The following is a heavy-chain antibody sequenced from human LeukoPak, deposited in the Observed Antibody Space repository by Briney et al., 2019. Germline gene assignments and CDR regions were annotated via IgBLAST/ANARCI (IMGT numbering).Heavy chain of an antibody. D-gene: IGHD3-22*01. Sequence: GGSLRLSCAASGFTFSSYAMSWVRQAPGKGLEWVSAISGSGGSTYYADSVKGRFTISRDNSKNTLYLQMNSLRAEDTAEYYCAKTDYDSSGYYGYYMSHFDYWGQGTLVTVSS. CDR1: GFTFSSYA. CDR2: ISGSGGST. CDR3: AKTDYDSSGYYGYYMSHFDY. J-gene: IGHJ4*02. V-gene: IGHV3-23*01.